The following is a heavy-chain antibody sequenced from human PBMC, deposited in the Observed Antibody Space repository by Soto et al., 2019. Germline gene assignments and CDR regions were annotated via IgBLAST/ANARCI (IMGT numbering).Heavy chain of an antibody. CDR3: ASGPDRITIFGVVTPYYGMDV. V-gene: IGHV4-59*01. CDR2: IYYSGST. Sequence: PSETLSLTCTVPGGSISSYYWSWIRQPPGKGLEWIGYIYYSGSTNYNPSLKSRVTISVDTSKNQFSLKLSSVTAADTAVYYCASGPDRITIFGVVTPYYGMDVWGQGTTVTVSS. J-gene: IGHJ6*02. CDR1: GGSISSYY. D-gene: IGHD3-3*01.